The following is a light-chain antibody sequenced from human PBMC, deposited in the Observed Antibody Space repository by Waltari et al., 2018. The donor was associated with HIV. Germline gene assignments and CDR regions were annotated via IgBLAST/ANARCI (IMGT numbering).Light chain of an antibody. Sequence: DIVMTQSPDSLVVSLAERATINCKSSQSVLYSSNNKNYLAWYQQKPGQPPKLLISWESTRESGVPDRFSGSGSGTDFTLTISSLQAEDVAVYYCQQYYDTPWTFGQGTKVEIK. CDR1: QSVLYSSNNKNY. V-gene: IGKV4-1*01. CDR3: QQYYDTPWT. CDR2: WES. J-gene: IGKJ1*01.